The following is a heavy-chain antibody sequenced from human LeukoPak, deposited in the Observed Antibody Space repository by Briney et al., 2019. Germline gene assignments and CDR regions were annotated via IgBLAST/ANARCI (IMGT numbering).Heavy chain of an antibody. D-gene: IGHD2-2*01. V-gene: IGHV4-38-2*01. CDR1: GFSISSGHY. Sequence: SGTLSLTCGVSGFSISSGHYWGWIRQPPGEGLEWIGSIHHSGSTYYNPSLKSRVTISVDTSKNQFSLNLSSVTAADTAVYYCARLPYCSGTTCYSPYYFDYWGQGTLVTVSS. CDR2: IHHSGST. CDR3: ARLPYCSGTTCYSPYYFDY. J-gene: IGHJ4*02.